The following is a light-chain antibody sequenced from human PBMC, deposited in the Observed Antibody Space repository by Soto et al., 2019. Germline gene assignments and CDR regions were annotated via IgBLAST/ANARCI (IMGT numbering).Light chain of an antibody. V-gene: IGKV3-20*01. J-gene: IGKJ3*01. CDR1: QSVSSSY. Sequence: EIVLTQSPGTLSLSPGERATLSCRASQSVSSSYLAWYQQKPGQAPRLLIYGASSRATGIPDRFSGSGSGTDFTLTISRLEPEDFAVYYCQQFGSSPPIFTFGTWTKVDIK. CDR3: QQFGSSPPIFT. CDR2: GAS.